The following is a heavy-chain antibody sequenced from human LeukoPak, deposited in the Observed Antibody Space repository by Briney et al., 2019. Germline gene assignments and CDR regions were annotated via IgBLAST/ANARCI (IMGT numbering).Heavy chain of an antibody. D-gene: IGHD3-3*01. CDR3: AKDSRLDDFWSGDPVDFDY. V-gene: IGHV3-7*03. Sequence: GGSLRLSCAASGFMFSSNWMSWVRLAPGKGLEWVANIKEDGTETYYVDSVKGRFTISRDNAKNSLYLQMNSLRVEDTAVYYCAKDSRLDDFWSGDPVDFDYWGQGTLVTVSS. CDR1: GFMFSSNW. J-gene: IGHJ4*02. CDR2: IKEDGTET.